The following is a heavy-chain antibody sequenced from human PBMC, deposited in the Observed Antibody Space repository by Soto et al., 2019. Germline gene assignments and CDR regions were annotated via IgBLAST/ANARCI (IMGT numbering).Heavy chain of an antibody. CDR1: GFTFSSYS. CDR2: ISSSSSTI. D-gene: IGHD3-9*01. J-gene: IGHJ6*02. V-gene: IGHV3-48*02. CDR3: ARVQPGYDIVTGYRRGWYYGMDV. Sequence: EVQLVESGGGLVQPGGSLRLSCAASGFTFSSYSMNWVRQAPGKGLEWVSYISSSSSTIYYADSVKGRFTISRDNAKNSLYLQMNSLRDEDTAVYYCARVQPGYDIVTGYRRGWYYGMDVWGQGTTVTVSS.